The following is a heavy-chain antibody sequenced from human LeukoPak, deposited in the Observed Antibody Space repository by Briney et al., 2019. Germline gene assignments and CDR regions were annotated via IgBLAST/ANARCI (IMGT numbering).Heavy chain of an antibody. CDR1: GFTFSSYS. J-gene: IGHJ4*02. V-gene: IGHV3-21*01. CDR3: ARDPDGIRGSIDY. CDR2: ISSSSSYI. Sequence: GSLRLSCAASGFTFSSYSMNWVRQAPGKGLEWVSSISSSSSYIYYADSVKGRFTISRDNAKNSLYLQMNSLRAEDTAVYYCARDPDGIRGSIDYWGQGTLVTVSS. D-gene: IGHD1-14*01.